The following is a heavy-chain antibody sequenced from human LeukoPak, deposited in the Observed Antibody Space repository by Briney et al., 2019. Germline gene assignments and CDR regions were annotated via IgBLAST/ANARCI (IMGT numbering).Heavy chain of an antibody. J-gene: IGHJ1*01. Sequence: ASVKVSCKASGYTFTSYDINWVRQATGQGLEWMGWMNPNSGNTGYAQKFQGRVTMTRNTSISTAYMELSSLRSEDTAVYYFARGYDYGDYVEYFQHWGQGTLVTVSS. CDR2: MNPNSGNT. CDR3: ARGYDYGDYVEYFQH. CDR1: GYTFTSYD. V-gene: IGHV1-8*01. D-gene: IGHD4-17*01.